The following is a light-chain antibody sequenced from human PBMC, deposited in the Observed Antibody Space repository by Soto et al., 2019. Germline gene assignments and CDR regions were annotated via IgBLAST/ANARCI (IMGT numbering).Light chain of an antibody. CDR3: QQRSNWRFT. J-gene: IGKJ3*01. CDR2: DAS. Sequence: EIVLTQSPATLSLSPGERATLSCRASQGVSSYLAWYQQKPGQAPRLLIYDASSRATGIPARFSGSGPGTDFTLTISSLEPEDFAVYYCQQRSNWRFTFGPGTKVDIK. CDR1: QGVSSY. V-gene: IGKV3D-11*01.